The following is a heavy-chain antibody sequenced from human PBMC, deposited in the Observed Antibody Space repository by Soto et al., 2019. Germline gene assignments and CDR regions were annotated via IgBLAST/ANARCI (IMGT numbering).Heavy chain of an antibody. Sequence: SETLSLTCTVSGGSISSYYWSWIRQPPGKGLEWIGYIYYSGSTNYNPSLKSRATITVDTSKNQFSLKLSSVTAADTAVYYCARDKGNYYDSSGYFLLGWYFDLWGRGTLVTVSS. J-gene: IGHJ2*01. CDR2: IYYSGST. CDR1: GGSISSYY. V-gene: IGHV4-59*01. CDR3: ARDKGNYYDSSGYFLLGWYFDL. D-gene: IGHD3-22*01.